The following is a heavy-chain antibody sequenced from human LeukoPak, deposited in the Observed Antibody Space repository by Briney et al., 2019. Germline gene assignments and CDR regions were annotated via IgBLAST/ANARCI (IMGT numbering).Heavy chain of an antibody. V-gene: IGHV1-2*06. CDR2: INPNSGGT. CDR1: GYTFTGYY. Sequence: GASVKVSCKASGYTFTGYYMHWVRQAPGQGLEWMGRINPNSGGTNYAQKFQGRVTMTRDTSTSTAYMELRSLRSDDTAVYYCARAAAYCGGDCPGYYYYYYMDVWGKGTTVTVSS. D-gene: IGHD2-21*01. J-gene: IGHJ6*03. CDR3: ARAAAYCGGDCPGYYYYYYMDV.